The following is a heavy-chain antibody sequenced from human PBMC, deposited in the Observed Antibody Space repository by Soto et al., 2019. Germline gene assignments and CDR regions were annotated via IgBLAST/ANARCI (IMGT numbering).Heavy chain of an antibody. Sequence: QLQLQESGPGLVKPSETLSLTCTVSGGSISSSSYYWGWIRQPPGKGLEWIGSIYYSGSTYYNPSLKSRVTISVDTSKNQFSLKLSSVTAAHMAVYYCARNVVVPAATVGWFDPWGRGTLVTVSS. D-gene: IGHD2-2*01. CDR2: IYYSGST. CDR3: ARNVVVPAATVGWFDP. J-gene: IGHJ5*02. CDR1: GGSISSSSYY. V-gene: IGHV4-39*01.